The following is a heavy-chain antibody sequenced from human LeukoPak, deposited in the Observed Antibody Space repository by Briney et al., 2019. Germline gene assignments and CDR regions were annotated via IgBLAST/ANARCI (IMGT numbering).Heavy chain of an antibody. J-gene: IGHJ5*02. D-gene: IGHD1-14*01. CDR2: IRYDGSNK. CDR3: AKEKKNLPLFRGVLDP. V-gene: IGHV3-30*02. Sequence: GGPLRHSCAASGFTFSSYGMHWVRQAPGKGLQWVAFIRYDGSNKYYADSVKGRFTISRDNSKNTLYLQMNSLRAEDTAVYYCAKEKKNLPLFRGVLDPSGQGTLVTVSS. CDR1: GFTFSSYG.